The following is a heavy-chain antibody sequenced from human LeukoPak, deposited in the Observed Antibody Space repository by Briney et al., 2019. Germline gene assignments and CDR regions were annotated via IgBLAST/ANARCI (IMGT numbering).Heavy chain of an antibody. CDR2: IYYSGSP. CDR3: ASRSYYDFWSGYTNTFDY. D-gene: IGHD3-3*01. V-gene: IGHV4-39*01. Sequence: PSETLSLTCTVSGGSLSSSSYYWGWIRQPPGKGLEWIGSIYYSGSPYYNPSLKSRVTITVDTSKNQFSLKLRSVPAADTAVYYCASRSYYDFWSGYTNTFDYWGQGTLVTVSS. J-gene: IGHJ4*02. CDR1: GGSLSSSSYY.